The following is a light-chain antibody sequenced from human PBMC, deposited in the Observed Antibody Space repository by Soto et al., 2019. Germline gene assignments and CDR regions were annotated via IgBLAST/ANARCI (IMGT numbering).Light chain of an antibody. CDR2: GAS. CDR3: QQYGNSSWT. CDR1: QGISSY. V-gene: IGKV1D-8*03. J-gene: IGKJ1*01. Sequence: VIWMTQSPSLLSASTGDRVTISCRMSQGISSYLAWYQQKPGKAPELLIHGASNRATGIPDRFSGSGSGTDFTLTISRLEPEDFAVYYCQQYGNSSWTFGLGTKGDIK.